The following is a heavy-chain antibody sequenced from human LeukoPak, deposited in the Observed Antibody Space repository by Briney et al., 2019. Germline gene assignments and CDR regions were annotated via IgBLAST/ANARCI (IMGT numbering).Heavy chain of an antibody. CDR1: GYTFTGYY. V-gene: IGHV1-2*02. D-gene: IGHD2-21*01. Sequence: GASVKVSCKASGYTFTGYYMHWVRQAPGQGLEWMGWINTNSGGTNYAQKFQGRVTMTRDTYISTAYMELSRLRPDDTAVYYRARAQKYCGGDCLYPSGYWGQGTLVTVSS. J-gene: IGHJ4*02. CDR2: INTNSGGT. CDR3: ARAQKYCGGDCLYPSGY.